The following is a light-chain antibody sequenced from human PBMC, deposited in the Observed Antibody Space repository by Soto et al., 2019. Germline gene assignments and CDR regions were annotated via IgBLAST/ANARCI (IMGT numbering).Light chain of an antibody. CDR2: EVS. CDR1: SSDVGDYNY. V-gene: IGLV2-14*01. Sequence: QSALTQPASVSGSPGQSIAISCTGTSSDVGDYNYVSWYQQHPDKAPKLMIYEVSNRPSGVSSRFSGSKSGDTASLTISGLQAEDEADYYCSSYTSSGTYVFGTGTKLTAL. CDR3: SSYTSSGTYV. J-gene: IGLJ1*01.